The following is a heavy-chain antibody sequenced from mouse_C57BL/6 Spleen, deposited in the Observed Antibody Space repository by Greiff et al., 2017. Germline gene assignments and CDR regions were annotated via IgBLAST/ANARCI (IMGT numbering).Heavy chain of an antibody. V-gene: IGHV1-69*01. D-gene: IGHD4-1*01. Sequence: VQLQQPGAELVMPGASVKLSCKASGYTFTSYWMHWVKQRPGQGLEWIGEIDPSDSYTNYNQKFKGKSTLTVDKSSSTAYMQLSSLTSEDSAVYYCARNPSNWDFDYWGQGTTLTVSS. J-gene: IGHJ2*01. CDR3: ARNPSNWDFDY. CDR2: IDPSDSYT. CDR1: GYTFTSYW.